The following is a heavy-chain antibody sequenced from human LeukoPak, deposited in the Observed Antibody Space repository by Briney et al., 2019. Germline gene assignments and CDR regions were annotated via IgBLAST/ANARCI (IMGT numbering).Heavy chain of an antibody. D-gene: IGHD3-10*01. Sequence: ASVKVSCKASGGTFSSYAISWVRQAPGQGLEWMGWISTYNGDTNFAQKFQGRVTMTRNTSISTAYMELSSLRSEDTAVYYCARGLRITMVRGGIGYWGQGTLVTVSS. V-gene: IGHV1-8*02. J-gene: IGHJ4*02. CDR1: GGTFSSYA. CDR3: ARGLRITMVRGGIGY. CDR2: ISTYNGDT.